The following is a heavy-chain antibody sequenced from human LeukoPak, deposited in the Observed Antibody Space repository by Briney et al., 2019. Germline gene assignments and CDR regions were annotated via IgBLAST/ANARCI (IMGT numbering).Heavy chain of an antibody. CDR3: VKDRSTTWSFDY. D-gene: IGHD1-26*01. V-gene: IGHV3-30*09. CDR1: RFIFNDYY. J-gene: IGHJ4*02. CDR2: ISDDGSIK. Sequence: GGSLRLSCAASRFIFNDYYMHWVRQAPGKGLKWVATISDDGSIKYHADSVKGRFAISRDNSKNTLYLQMNSLRPEDTAVYYCVKDRSTTWSFDYWGQGTPVTVSS.